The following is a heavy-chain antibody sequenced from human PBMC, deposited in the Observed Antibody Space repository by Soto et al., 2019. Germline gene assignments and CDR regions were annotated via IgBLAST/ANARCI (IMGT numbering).Heavy chain of an antibody. V-gene: IGHV3-21*01. Sequence: PWGSLRIYGAASVFTFSSYSMNWVRQAPGKGLEWVSSISSSSSYIYYADSVKGRFTISRDNAKNSLYLQMNSLRAEDTAVYYCARRSAYCGGDCYRGGAFDIWGQGTMVTVSS. CDR3: ARRSAYCGGDCYRGGAFDI. CDR1: VFTFSSYS. J-gene: IGHJ3*02. CDR2: ISSSSSYI. D-gene: IGHD2-21*02.